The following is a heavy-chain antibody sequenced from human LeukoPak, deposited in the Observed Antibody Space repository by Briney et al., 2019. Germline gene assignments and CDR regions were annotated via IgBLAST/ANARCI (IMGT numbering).Heavy chain of an antibody. V-gene: IGHV4-34*01. J-gene: IGHJ4*02. Sequence: SETLSLTCAVYGGSFSGYYWSWIRQPPGKGLEWIGEINHSGSTNYNPSLKSRVTISVDTSKNQFSLKLSSVTAADTAVYYCARGDSSVGLDYWGQGTLVTVSS. CDR2: INHSGST. CDR3: ARGDSSVGLDY. D-gene: IGHD1-26*01. CDR1: GGSFSGYY.